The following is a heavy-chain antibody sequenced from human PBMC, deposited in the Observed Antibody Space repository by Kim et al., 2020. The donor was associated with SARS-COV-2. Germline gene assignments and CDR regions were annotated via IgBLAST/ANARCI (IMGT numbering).Heavy chain of an antibody. Sequence: ASVKVSCKASGYTFTSYYMHWVRQAPGQGLEWMGIINPSGGSTSYAQKFQGRVTMTRDTSTSTVYMELSSLRSEDTAVYYCARDLEGGVRYFDWLLYGGNAFDSWGQGTMVTVSS. CDR1: GYTFTSYY. CDR3: ARDLEGGVRYFDWLLYGGNAFDS. D-gene: IGHD3-9*01. V-gene: IGHV1-46*01. J-gene: IGHJ3*02. CDR2: INPSGGST.